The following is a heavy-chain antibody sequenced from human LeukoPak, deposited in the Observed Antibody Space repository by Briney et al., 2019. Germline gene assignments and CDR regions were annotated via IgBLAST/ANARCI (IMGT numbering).Heavy chain of an antibody. CDR3: ARDSGLWSSEYYFDY. Sequence: GGSLRLSCAASGFTFSSYAMHWVRQAAGKGLEWVAVISYDGSNKYYADSVKGRFTISRDNAKNSLYLQMNSLRAEDTAVYYCARDSGLWSSEYYFDYWGQGTLVTVSS. CDR1: GFTFSSYA. V-gene: IGHV3-30-3*01. D-gene: IGHD2-15*01. J-gene: IGHJ4*02. CDR2: ISYDGSNK.